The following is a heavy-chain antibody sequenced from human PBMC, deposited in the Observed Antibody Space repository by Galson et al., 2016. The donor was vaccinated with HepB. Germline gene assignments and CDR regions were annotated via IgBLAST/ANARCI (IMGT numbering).Heavy chain of an antibody. D-gene: IGHD7-27*01. V-gene: IGHV3-15*01. CDR1: GFTFSDYY. J-gene: IGHJ3*01. CDR2: IKREIDGVTI. Sequence: SLRLSCAASGFTFSDYYMTWARQAPGKGPEWVGRIKREIDGVTIDYAAPGEGRFTISRDDSKNTINLQMNSLKIDDTGVYYCGTGSACDVWGQGTMVTVSS. CDR3: GTGSACDV.